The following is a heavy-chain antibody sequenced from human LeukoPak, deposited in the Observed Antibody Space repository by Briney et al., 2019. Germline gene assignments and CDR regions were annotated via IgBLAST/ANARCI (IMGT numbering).Heavy chain of an antibody. D-gene: IGHD3-9*01. CDR3: ARDGVLRYLASPAANS. CDR2: ISAYNGNT. Sequence: ASVKVSCKVSGYTFTSYGISRVRQAPGQGLEWMGWISAYNGNTNYAQKLQGRVTMTTDPTTSTAYIALRSLRSDHTAVYYCARDGVLRYLASPAANSWGQGTLVTVSS. J-gene: IGHJ4*02. V-gene: IGHV1-18*01. CDR1: GYTFTSYG.